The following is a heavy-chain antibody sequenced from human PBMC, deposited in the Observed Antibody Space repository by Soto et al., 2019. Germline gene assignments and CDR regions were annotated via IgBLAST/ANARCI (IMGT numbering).Heavy chain of an antibody. CDR2: ISSSNI. CDR3: ARDHLYAFDI. J-gene: IGHJ3*02. V-gene: IGHV3-48*01. CDR1: GFTFSSYT. Sequence: GGSLRLSCAASGFTFSSYTMIWVRQAPGKGLEWVSYISSSNINYADSVRGRFTISRDNAKNSLYLQMNSLRAEDTAVYYCARDHLYAFDIWGQGTMVTVSS.